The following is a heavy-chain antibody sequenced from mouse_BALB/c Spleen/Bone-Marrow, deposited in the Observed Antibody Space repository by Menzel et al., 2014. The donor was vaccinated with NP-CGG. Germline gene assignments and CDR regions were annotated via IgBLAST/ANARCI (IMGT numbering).Heavy chain of an antibody. CDR2: INPGSSTI. D-gene: IGHD1-1*01. CDR3: ARLRYYGYFAY. J-gene: IGHJ2*01. CDR1: GFDFSRYW. V-gene: IGHV4-2*02. Sequence: DVHLVESGGGLVQPGGSLILSCAASGFDFSRYWMSWARQAPGKGQEWIGEINPGSSTINYAPSLKDKFIISRDNAKKTLYLQMSKVRSEDTALYYCARLRYYGYFAYWGQGTTLTVSS.